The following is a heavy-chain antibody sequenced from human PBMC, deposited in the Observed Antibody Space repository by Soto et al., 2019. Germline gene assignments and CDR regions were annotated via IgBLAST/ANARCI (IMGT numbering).Heavy chain of an antibody. V-gene: IGHV1-69*02. J-gene: IGHJ5*02. D-gene: IGHD2-2*01. CDR2: VIPILGMA. CDR3: ARGGAVVVPGAVDRHNWFDP. Sequence: QVQLVQSGAEVKKPGSSVKVSCEASGGTFSSYSFSWVRQAPGQGREWMGRVIPILGMANYAQKFQGRVTITADKSTSTVYMELSSLRSEDTAVYYCARGGAVVVPGAVDRHNWFDPWGQGTLVTVSS. CDR1: GGTFSSYS.